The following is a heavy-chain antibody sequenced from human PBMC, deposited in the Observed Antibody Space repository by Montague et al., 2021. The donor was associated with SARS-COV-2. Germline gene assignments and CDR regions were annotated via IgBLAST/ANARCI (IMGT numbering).Heavy chain of an antibody. Sequence: PALVKPTQTLTLTCSFSGFSLTTKGMGVTWIRQPPGKALEWLALIYGNDDKRYRPSLQTKLTIAKDTSKNQVILIMTDMDPADTGTYFCAHFRTHYNLFTCYWPNAVDVWGQGTPVTVSS. CDR2: IYGNDDK. J-gene: IGHJ6*02. V-gene: IGHV2-5*01. CDR1: GFSLTTKGMG. D-gene: IGHD3-9*01. CDR3: AHFRTHYNLFTCYWPNAVDV.